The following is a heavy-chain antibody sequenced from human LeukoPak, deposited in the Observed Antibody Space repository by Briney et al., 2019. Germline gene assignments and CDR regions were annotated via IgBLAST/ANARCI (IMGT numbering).Heavy chain of an antibody. Sequence: GGSLRLSCAASGFTFSSYAMSWVRQAPGKGLEWVSIIYSGGSTYYTDSVRGKFTISRDNSKNTLYLQMNSLRAEDTAVYYCARANGYSYGYGYYYYAMDVWGQGTTVTVSS. V-gene: IGHV3-66*01. CDR1: GFTFSSYA. CDR3: ARANGYSYGYGYYYYAMDV. D-gene: IGHD5-18*01. CDR2: IYSGGST. J-gene: IGHJ6*02.